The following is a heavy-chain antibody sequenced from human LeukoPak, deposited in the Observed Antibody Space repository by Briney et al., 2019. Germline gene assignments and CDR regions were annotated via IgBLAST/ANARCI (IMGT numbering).Heavy chain of an antibody. V-gene: IGHV4-61*01. J-gene: IGHJ3*02. Sequence: SETLSLTCTVSGGSVSSGSYYWSWIRQPPGTGLEWIGYIYYSGSTNYNPSLKSRVTISVDTSKNQFSLKLSSVTAADTAVYYCASSEVAYCGGDCYSKAFDIWGQGTMVTVSS. D-gene: IGHD2-21*02. CDR3: ASSEVAYCGGDCYSKAFDI. CDR2: IYYSGST. CDR1: GGSVSSGSYY.